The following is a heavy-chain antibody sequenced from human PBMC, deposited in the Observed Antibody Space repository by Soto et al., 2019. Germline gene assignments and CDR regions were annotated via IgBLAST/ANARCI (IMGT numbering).Heavy chain of an antibody. CDR2: ISVSGGST. D-gene: IGHD6-19*01. V-gene: IGHV3-23*01. CDR3: AKEAGIGAWYPVDY. J-gene: IGHJ4*02. Sequence: EVQLLESGGGLVQAGGSLRLSCAASGFTFSDYAMSWVRQAPGKGLEWVPAISVSGGSTHYAASVKGRFTISRDNSKSAVSLQRGGLRAEETDVYYCAKEAGIGAWYPVDYLGQGTLVTVSS. CDR1: GFTFSDYA.